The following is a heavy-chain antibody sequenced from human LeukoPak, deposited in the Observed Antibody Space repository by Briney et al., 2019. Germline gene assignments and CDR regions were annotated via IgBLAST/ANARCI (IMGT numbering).Heavy chain of an antibody. CDR1: GFTFSSYA. D-gene: IGHD3-22*01. J-gene: IGHJ4*02. CDR3: ARDSLAYYYDSSGYYDY. V-gene: IGHV3-30-3*01. Sequence: GGSLRLSCAASGFTFSSYAMHWVRQAPGKGLEWVAVISYDASNKYYADSVKGRFTISRDNSKNTLYLQMNSLRAEDTAVYYCARDSLAYYYDSSGYYDYWGQGTLVTVSS. CDR2: ISYDASNK.